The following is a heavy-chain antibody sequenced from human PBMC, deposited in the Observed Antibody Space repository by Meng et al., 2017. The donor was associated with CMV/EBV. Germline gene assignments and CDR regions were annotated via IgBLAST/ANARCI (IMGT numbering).Heavy chain of an antibody. CDR3: ARDYDFWSGVSGWYFHL. CDR2: INPNSGGT. Sequence: QGELVQSGAEVKKPGASVKVSCKASGYTFTGYYMHWVRQAPGQGLEWMGWINPNSGGTNYAQKFQGRVTMTRDTSISTAYMELSRLRSDDTAVYYCARDYDFWSGVSGWYFHLWGRGTLVTVSS. V-gene: IGHV1-2*02. CDR1: GYTFTGYY. J-gene: IGHJ2*01. D-gene: IGHD3-3*01.